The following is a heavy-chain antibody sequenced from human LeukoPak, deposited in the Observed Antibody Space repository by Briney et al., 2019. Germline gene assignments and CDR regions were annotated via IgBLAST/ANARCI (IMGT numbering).Heavy chain of an antibody. CDR3: ARETDGYMYY. Sequence: SETLSLTCTVSGGSINSYYWSWIRQPPGRGLEWIGSIYYSGSTYYNPSLKSRVTISVDTSKNQFSLKLSSVTAADTAVYYCARETDGYMYYWGQGTLVTVSS. D-gene: IGHD5-24*01. J-gene: IGHJ4*02. CDR1: GGSINSYY. CDR2: IYYSGST. V-gene: IGHV4-59*12.